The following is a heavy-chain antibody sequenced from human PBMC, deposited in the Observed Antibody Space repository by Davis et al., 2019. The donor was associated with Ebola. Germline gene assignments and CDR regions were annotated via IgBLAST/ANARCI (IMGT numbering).Heavy chain of an antibody. J-gene: IGHJ4*02. CDR1: GFTFSSYA. V-gene: IGHV3-23*01. Sequence: GESLKISCAASGFTFSSYAMSWVRQAPGKGLEWVSGISGSGGSTYYADSVKGRFTISRDNSKNTLYLQMNSLRAEDTAVYYCARDCTNGVCYSGVWGQGTLVTVSS. CDR3: ARDCTNGVCYSGV. D-gene: IGHD2-8*01. CDR2: ISGSGGST.